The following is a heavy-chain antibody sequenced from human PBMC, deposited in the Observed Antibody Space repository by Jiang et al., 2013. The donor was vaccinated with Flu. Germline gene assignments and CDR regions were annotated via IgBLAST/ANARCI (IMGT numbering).Heavy chain of an antibody. CDR1: GYSFTGYY. D-gene: IGHD5-18*01. V-gene: IGHV1-2*02. Sequence: GAEVKKPGASVKVSCKASGYSFTGYYMHWVRQAPGQGLEWMGWINPNNGDTNYAQKFQGRVTMTRDTSISTAYMELSRLRSDDTAVYYCARDRGVDTAMVYDAFDIWGQGTMVTVSS. CDR3: ARDRGVDTAMVYDAFDI. J-gene: IGHJ3*02. CDR2: INPNNGDT.